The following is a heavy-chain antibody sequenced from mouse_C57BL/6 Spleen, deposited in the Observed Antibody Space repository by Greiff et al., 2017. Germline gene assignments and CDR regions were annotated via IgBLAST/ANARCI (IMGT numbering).Heavy chain of an antibody. CDR2: IYPGDGDT. D-gene: IGHD1-1*01. Sequence: VQLQQSGPELVKPGASVKISCKASGYAFSSSWMNWVKQRPGKGLEWIGRIYPGDGDTNYNGKFKGKATLTADKSSSTAYMQLSSLTSEDSAVYFCARHGSSYVDYFDYWGQGTTLTVSS. CDR1: GYAFSSSW. V-gene: IGHV1-82*01. J-gene: IGHJ2*01. CDR3: ARHGSSYVDYFDY.